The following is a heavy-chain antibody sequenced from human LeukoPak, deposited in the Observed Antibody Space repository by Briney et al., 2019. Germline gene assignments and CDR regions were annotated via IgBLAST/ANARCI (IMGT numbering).Heavy chain of an antibody. Sequence: ASVKVSCKASGYTFTGYYVHWVRQAPGQGLEWMGWMNPKSGGTNYAQKFEARVTMNRDTSISTAYMELSRLRSDDTAVYYCARAIPLKYYYDSSGPWAAFDIWGQGTMVTVSS. CDR3: ARAIPLKYYYDSSGPWAAFDI. V-gene: IGHV1-2*02. CDR1: GYTFTGYY. J-gene: IGHJ3*02. CDR2: MNPKSGGT. D-gene: IGHD3-22*01.